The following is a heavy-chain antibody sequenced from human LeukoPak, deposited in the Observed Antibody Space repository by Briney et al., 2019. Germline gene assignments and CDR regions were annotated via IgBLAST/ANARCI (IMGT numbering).Heavy chain of an antibody. J-gene: IGHJ3*02. CDR1: GYTFTSYY. CDR2: INPSGGST. Sequence: ASMKVSCKASGYTFTSYYMHWVRQAPGQGLEWMGIINPSGGSTSYAQKFQGRVTMTRDTSTSTVYMELSSLRSEDTAVYYCARAKRLVRAVAGRSHDAFDIWGQGTMVTVSS. CDR3: ARAKRLVRAVAGRSHDAFDI. D-gene: IGHD6-19*01. V-gene: IGHV1-46*01.